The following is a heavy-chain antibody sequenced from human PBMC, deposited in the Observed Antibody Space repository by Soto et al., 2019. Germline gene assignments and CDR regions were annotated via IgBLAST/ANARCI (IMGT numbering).Heavy chain of an antibody. V-gene: IGHV4-31*03. CDR3: ARDRVDTATNYYYYGMDV. J-gene: IGHJ6*02. D-gene: IGHD5-18*01. Sequence: SETLSLTCTVSGGSISSGGYYWSWIHQHPGKGLEWIGYIYYSGSTYYNPSLKSRVTISVDTSKNQFSLKLSSVTAADTAVYYCARDRVDTATNYYYYGMDVWGQGPTVT. CDR2: IYYSGST. CDR1: GGSISSGGYY.